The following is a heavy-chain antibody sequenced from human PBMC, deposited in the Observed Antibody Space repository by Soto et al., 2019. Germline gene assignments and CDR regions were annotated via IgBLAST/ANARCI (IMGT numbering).Heavy chain of an antibody. CDR2: INHSGGT. D-gene: IGHD6-13*01. CDR3: AARIAAAGTFFPAA. Sequence: QVQLQQWGAGLLKPSETLSLTCAVSGVSFRGYYWSWIRQPPGKGLEWLGEINHSGGTHYNPSLTHRVTISVDTSKNQFSLNLSSVTAAVTAVYSCAARIAAAGTFFPAAWGQGTTVTVSS. CDR1: GVSFRGYY. V-gene: IGHV4-34*01. J-gene: IGHJ6*02.